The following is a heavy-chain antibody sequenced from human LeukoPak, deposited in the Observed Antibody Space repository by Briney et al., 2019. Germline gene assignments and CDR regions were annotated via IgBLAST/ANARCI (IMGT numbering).Heavy chain of an antibody. V-gene: IGHV4-61*01. CDR3: ARDHGDYGDYGNYDY. J-gene: IGHJ4*02. D-gene: IGHD4-17*01. CDR1: GGSVDSGYYF. Sequence: SETLSLTCTVSGGSVDSGYYFWSWIRQPPGKGLEWIGYIHHSGSSNYSPPLKSRVAISLDTSKNQFSLKVNSMTAADTAVYYCARDHGDYGDYGNYDYWGQGILVTVSS. CDR2: IHHSGSS.